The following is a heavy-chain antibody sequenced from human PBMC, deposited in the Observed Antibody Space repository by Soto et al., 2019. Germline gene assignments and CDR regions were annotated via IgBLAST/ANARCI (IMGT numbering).Heavy chain of an antibody. CDR1: GFTFSSYS. CDR3: ASDQYDILTGSKRFDY. D-gene: IGHD3-9*01. Sequence: GGSLRLSCAASGFTFSSYSMNWFGQAPGKGLEWVSSISSSSSYIYYADSVKGRFTISRDNAKNSLYLQMNSLRAEDTAVYYCASDQYDILTGSKRFDYWGQGTLVTVSS. J-gene: IGHJ4*02. CDR2: ISSSSSYI. V-gene: IGHV3-21*01.